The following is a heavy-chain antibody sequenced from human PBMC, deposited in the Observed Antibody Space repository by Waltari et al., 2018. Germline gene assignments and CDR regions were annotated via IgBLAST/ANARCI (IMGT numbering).Heavy chain of an antibody. CDR1: GYTFTSYY. D-gene: IGHD6-13*01. CDR3: AREDSSAAVDY. Sequence: QVQLVQSGAEVKKPGASVKVSCKASGYTFTSYYMHWERQAPGQGLEWSGIMNRSGGSTSYAQKFQGRVTMTGDTSAGTVYMELSSLRSEDTAVYYCAREDSSAAVDYWGQGTLVTVSS. CDR2: MNRSGGST. V-gene: IGHV1-46*01. J-gene: IGHJ4*02.